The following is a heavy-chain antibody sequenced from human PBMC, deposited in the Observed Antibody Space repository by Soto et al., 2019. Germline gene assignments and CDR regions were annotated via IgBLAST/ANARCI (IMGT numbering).Heavy chain of an antibody. V-gene: IGHV4-59*01. Sequence: QVQLQESGPGLVKPSETLSLTCTVSGDSISRYYWSCIRLSPGKGLEWIGYIYYSGETNDNPSVKSRVTISVDRTTTQFSLKLSSVTAADTAVYYCARDQGGEFLKGSGMDVWGQGTTVTVSS. D-gene: IGHD3-10*01. J-gene: IGHJ6*02. CDR3: ARDQGGEFLKGSGMDV. CDR2: IYYSGET. CDR1: GDSISRYY.